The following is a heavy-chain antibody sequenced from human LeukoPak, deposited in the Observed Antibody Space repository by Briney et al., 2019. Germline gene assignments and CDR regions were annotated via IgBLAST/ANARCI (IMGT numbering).Heavy chain of an antibody. Sequence: SETLSLTCAVYGGSFNDYYWNWIRQPPGKGLEWIGSMYYRGSTDYSPSLKSRVTVSVDTTKNQFSLKLSSVTAADTAVYYCARETRNYYDSPAYYSFDYWGQGTLVTVSS. CDR3: ARETRNYYDSPAYYSFDY. D-gene: IGHD3-22*01. V-gene: IGHV4-34*11. CDR1: GGSFNDYY. J-gene: IGHJ4*02. CDR2: MYYRGST.